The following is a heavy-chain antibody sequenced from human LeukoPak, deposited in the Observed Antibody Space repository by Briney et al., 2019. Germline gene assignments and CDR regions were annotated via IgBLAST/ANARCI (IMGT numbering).Heavy chain of an antibody. J-gene: IGHJ3*01. CDR1: GFTFSSYW. CDR2: INSDGSST. V-gene: IGHV3-74*01. CDR3: ARIHCSGGSCYDAFDV. Sequence: GGSLRLSCAASGFTFSSYWMHWVRQDPGKGLVWVSRINSDGSSTSYADSVKGRFTISRDNAKNTLYLQMTSLRAEDTAVYYCARIHCSGGSCYDAFDVWGQGTMVTVSS. D-gene: IGHD2-15*01.